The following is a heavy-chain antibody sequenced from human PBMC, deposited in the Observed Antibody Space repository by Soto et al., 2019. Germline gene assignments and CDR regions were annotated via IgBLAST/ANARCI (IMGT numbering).Heavy chain of an antibody. Sequence: QITLKESGPTLVKPTQSLTLTCTFSGFSLSTSGVGVDWIRQPPGKALEWLALIYWDDDKRYSPYLKSRLTLTKDTTKNQVVLTTTNKDPVDTATYYCAHRPGGSGSYVDNSFDPWGQGTLVTVSS. D-gene: IGHD3-10*01. V-gene: IGHV2-5*02. CDR1: GFSLSTSGVG. CDR3: AHRPGGSGSYVDNSFDP. J-gene: IGHJ5*02. CDR2: IYWDDDK.